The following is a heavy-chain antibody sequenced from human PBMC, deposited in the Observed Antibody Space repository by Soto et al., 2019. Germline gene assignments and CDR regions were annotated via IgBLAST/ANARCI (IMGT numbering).Heavy chain of an antibody. CDR1: GFTFSSYG. J-gene: IGHJ4*02. CDR2: IWYDGSNK. CDR3: ARDGELERSLGYFDY. V-gene: IGHV3-33*01. Sequence: GGSLRLSCAASGFTFSSYGMHWVRQAPGKGLEWVAVIWYDGSNKYYADSVKGRFTISRDNSKNTLYLQMNSLRAEDTAVYYCARDGELERSLGYFDYWGQGTLVTVSS. D-gene: IGHD1-1*01.